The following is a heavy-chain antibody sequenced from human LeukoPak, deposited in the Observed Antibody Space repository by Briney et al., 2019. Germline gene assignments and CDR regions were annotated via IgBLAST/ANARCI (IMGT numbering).Heavy chain of an antibody. V-gene: IGHV3-11*01. J-gene: IGHJ4*02. D-gene: IGHD6-19*01. CDR2: ISSSGSTI. CDR3: ARRVSVAEYDY. Sequence: GGSLRLSCAASGFTFSDYYMSWIRQAPGKGLEWVSYISSSGSTIYYADSVKGRFTISRDNAKNSLYLQMNSLRAEGTAVDYCARRVSVAEYDYRGQGTLVTVSS. CDR1: GFTFSDYY.